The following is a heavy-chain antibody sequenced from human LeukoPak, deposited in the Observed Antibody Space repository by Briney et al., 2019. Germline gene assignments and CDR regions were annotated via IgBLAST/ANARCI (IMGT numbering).Heavy chain of an antibody. V-gene: IGHV3-21*01. CDR3: ARDPGVGYSYPYWYFDL. D-gene: IGHD5-18*01. J-gene: IGHJ2*01. CDR1: GFTFSSYS. CDR2: ISSSSSYI. Sequence: GGSLRLSCAASGFTFSSYSMNWVRQAPGKGLEWVSSISSSSSYIYYADSVKGRFTIFRDNAKNSLYLQMNSLRAEDTAVYYCARDPGVGYSYPYWYFDLWGRGTLVTVSS.